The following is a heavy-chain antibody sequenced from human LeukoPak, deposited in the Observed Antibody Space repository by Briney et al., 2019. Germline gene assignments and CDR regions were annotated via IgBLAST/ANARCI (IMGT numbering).Heavy chain of an antibody. J-gene: IGHJ4*02. Sequence: GGSLRLSCAASGFTFSGYGMHWVRQAPGKGLEWVAFIWYDGSNKHYPDSVKGRFTISRDISTDTLWLQMDSLRTEDTAVYYCAKGPLRGTAAAIDYWGQGTLVTVS. D-gene: IGHD2-2*01. CDR3: AKGPLRGTAAAIDY. CDR1: GFTFSGYG. CDR2: IWYDGSNK. V-gene: IGHV3-30*02.